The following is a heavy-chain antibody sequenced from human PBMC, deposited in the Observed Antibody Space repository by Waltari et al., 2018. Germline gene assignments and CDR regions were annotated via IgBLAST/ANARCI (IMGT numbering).Heavy chain of an antibody. V-gene: IGHV3-48*01. J-gene: IGHJ4*02. CDR1: GFTLSRNS. Sequence: EVQLVESGGGVVQPGGSRRLSGAAPGFTLSRNSSTWVHQAPGKGLEWVSYISSSSSTIYYADSVKGRFTISRDNAKNSLYLQMNSLRAEDTAVYYCAREQYGGYWVDYWGQGTLVTVSS. CDR3: AREQYGGYWVDY. CDR2: ISSSSSTI. D-gene: IGHD5-12*01.